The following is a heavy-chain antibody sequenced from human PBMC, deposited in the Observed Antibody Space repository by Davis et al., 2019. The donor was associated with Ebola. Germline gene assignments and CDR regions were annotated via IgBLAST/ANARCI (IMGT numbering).Heavy chain of an antibody. CDR3: ARDENYYDSSGYNYFFDY. CDR2: ISSSSSYI. J-gene: IGHJ4*02. D-gene: IGHD3-22*01. Sequence: GGSLRLSCAASGFTFSSYSMNWVRQAPGKGLEWVSSISSSSSYIYYADSVKGRFTISRDNAKNSLYLQMNSLRAEDTGVYYCARDENYYDSSGYNYFFDYWGQGTLVTVSS. CDR1: GFTFSSYS. V-gene: IGHV3-21*01.